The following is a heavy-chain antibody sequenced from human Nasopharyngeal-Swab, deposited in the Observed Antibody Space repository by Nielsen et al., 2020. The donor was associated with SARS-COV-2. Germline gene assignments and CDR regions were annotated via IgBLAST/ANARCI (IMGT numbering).Heavy chain of an antibody. V-gene: IGHV1-8*01. D-gene: IGHD3-10*01. CDR2: MNPNSGNT. J-gene: IGHJ6*02. Sequence: ASVKVSCKASGYTFTSYDINWVRQATGQGLEWMGWMNPNSGNTGYAQKFQGRVTMTRNTSISTAYMELSSLRSEDTAVYYCKSMVRSYNYYYYGMDVWGQGTTVTVSS. CDR3: KSMVRSYNYYYYGMDV. CDR1: GYTFTSYD.